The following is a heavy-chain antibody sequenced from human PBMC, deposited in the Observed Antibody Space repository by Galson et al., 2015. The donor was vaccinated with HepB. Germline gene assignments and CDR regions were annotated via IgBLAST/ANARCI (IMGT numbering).Heavy chain of an antibody. V-gene: IGHV1-3*01. CDR1: GYTFTSYA. J-gene: IGHJ3*02. CDR3: ASGLGSGWYSDAFDI. CDR2: INAGTGNT. D-gene: IGHD6-19*01. Sequence: SVKVSCKASGYTFTSYATHWVRQAPGQGLEWMGWINAGTGNTKNSQKFQGRVTISRDTSASTAYMELSNLRSEDTAVYYCASGLGSGWYSDAFDIWGQGTMVTVSS.